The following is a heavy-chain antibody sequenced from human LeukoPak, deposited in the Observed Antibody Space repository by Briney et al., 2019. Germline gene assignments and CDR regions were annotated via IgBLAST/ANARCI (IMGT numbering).Heavy chain of an antibody. J-gene: IGHJ4*02. CDR3: AKGSDRSWDFDS. Sequence: PGGSLRLSCAASGFTFSSYAMSWVRRAPGKGLKWVSVINDSGHNTDYADSVKGRFTISRDNSKNTLSLQMNSLRAEDTAVYYCAKGSDRSWDFDSWGQGTLVTVSS. CDR2: INDSGHNT. V-gene: IGHV3-23*01. D-gene: IGHD2-15*01. CDR1: GFTFSSYA.